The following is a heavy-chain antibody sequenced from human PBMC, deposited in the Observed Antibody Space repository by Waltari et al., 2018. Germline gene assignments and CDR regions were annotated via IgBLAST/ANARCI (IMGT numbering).Heavy chain of an antibody. CDR3: ATKYSSSSWDY. D-gene: IGHD6-6*01. Sequence: EVQLVESGGGLVKHGGSLRIYCAASGFSLSIFEWSWVRQAPGKGLEWISSITSLLSTLYYADSVKVRFTSSRDNAKNSLYLQMNSLRAEDTAVYYCATKYSSSSWDYWGQGTLVTVSS. J-gene: IGHJ4*02. V-gene: IGHV3-48*03. CDR2: ITSLLSTL. CDR1: GFSLSIFE.